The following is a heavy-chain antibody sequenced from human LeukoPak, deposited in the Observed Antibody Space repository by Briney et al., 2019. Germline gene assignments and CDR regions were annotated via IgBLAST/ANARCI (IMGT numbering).Heavy chain of an antibody. CDR3: ARGPPAGYGTSWYDC. J-gene: IGHJ5*01. V-gene: IGHV3-7*05. CDR1: GFTFSTYW. D-gene: IGHD6-13*01. Sequence: PGGSLRLSCAASGFTFSTYWMSWARQAPGKGLEWVANIKHDGSEEYYVDSVKGRFTLSRDNAKSSLYLQMNSLRAGDTAVYYCARGPPAGYGTSWYDCWGQGTLVTVSS. CDR2: IKHDGSEE.